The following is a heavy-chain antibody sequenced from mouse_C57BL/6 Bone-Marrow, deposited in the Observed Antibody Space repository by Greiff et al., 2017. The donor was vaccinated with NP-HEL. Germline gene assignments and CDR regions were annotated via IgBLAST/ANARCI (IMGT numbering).Heavy chain of an antibody. CDR2: IYPRDGST. CDR3: SRSGGNYAWFAY. Sequence: VKLQQSDAELVKPGASVKISCKVSGYTFTDHTIHWMTQRPEQGLAWIGYIYPRDGSTTYNEKFKGKATLTADKSSITAYMQLNSLTSEDSAGYFCSRSGGNYAWFAYGGQGTRVTVSA. CDR1: GYTFTDHT. J-gene: IGHJ3*01. D-gene: IGHD2-1*01. V-gene: IGHV1-78*01.